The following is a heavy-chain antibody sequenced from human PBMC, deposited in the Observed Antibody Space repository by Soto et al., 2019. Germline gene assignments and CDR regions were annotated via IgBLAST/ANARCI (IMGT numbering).Heavy chain of an antibody. J-gene: IGHJ1*01. D-gene: IGHD2-21*02. V-gene: IGHV4-59*01. CDR1: GGSLSRDY. Sequence: PEALSLTYTGSGGSLSRDYWSLIRQPPGKRMEWIGYIYYSGSTNYNPYLKSRVTISVDTSKNQFSLKLSSVTAADTAVYYCARWGDSEYFPHRGQGTLVPGSS. CDR3: ARWGDSEYFPH. CDR2: IYYSGST.